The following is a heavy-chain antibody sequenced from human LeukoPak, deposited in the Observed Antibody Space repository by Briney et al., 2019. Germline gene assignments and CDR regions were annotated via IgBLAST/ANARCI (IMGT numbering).Heavy chain of an antibody. D-gene: IGHD3-22*01. CDR1: GGSFSGYY. Sequence: SETLSLTCAVYGGSFSGYYWSWIRQPPGKGLEWIGEINHSGSTNYNPSLKSRVTISVDTSKNQFSLKLSSVTAADTAVYYCARHIPNYYDSSDAFDIWGQGTMVTVSS. J-gene: IGHJ3*02. V-gene: IGHV4-34*01. CDR2: INHSGST. CDR3: ARHIPNYYDSSDAFDI.